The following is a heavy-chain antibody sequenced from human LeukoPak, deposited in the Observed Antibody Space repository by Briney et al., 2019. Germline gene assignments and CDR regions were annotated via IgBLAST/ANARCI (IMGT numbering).Heavy chain of an antibody. CDR1: GCTFTGYY. V-gene: IGHV1-2*02. CDR3: ASGVESYYDTSGYLDY. D-gene: IGHD3-22*01. Sequence: ASVKVSCNASGCTFTGYYMHWVRLAPGQGLEWVGWINPNSGGTNYAQKFQGRVTMTRDTSISTAYMELSRLRSDDTAVYYCASGVESYYDTSGYLDYWGQGTLVTVSS. J-gene: IGHJ4*02. CDR2: INPNSGGT.